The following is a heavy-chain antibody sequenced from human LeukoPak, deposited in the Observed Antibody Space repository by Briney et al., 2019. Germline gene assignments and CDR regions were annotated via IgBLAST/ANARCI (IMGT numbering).Heavy chain of an antibody. CDR1: GGTFSSYA. CDR2: IIPIFGKA. CDR3: ARGGSWYYYGMDV. J-gene: IGHJ6*02. V-gene: IGHV1-69*01. D-gene: IGHD6-13*01. Sequence: GSSVKVSCKASGGTFSSYAISWVRQAPGQGHEWMGGIIPIFGKANYAQKFQGRVTITADESTSRAYMELSSLRSEDTAVYYCARGGSWYYYGMDVWGQGTTVTVSS.